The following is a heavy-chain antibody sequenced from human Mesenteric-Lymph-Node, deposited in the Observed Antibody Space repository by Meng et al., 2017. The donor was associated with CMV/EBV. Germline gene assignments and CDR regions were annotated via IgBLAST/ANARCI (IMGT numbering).Heavy chain of an antibody. V-gene: IGHV1-24*01. Sequence: ASVKVSCKVHGYTLTDLSTHWVRQAPGKGLEWMGGFDPEDGKTFYAQKFQGRVAMTADTSTNTAYMELVRLRFEDTAVYYCATAQLLRGMDVWGLGTTVTVSS. D-gene: IGHD1-1*01. CDR1: GYTLTDLS. CDR3: ATAQLLRGMDV. J-gene: IGHJ6*02. CDR2: FDPEDGKT.